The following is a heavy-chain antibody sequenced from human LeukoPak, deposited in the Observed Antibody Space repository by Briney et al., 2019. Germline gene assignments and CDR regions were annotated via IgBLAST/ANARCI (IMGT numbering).Heavy chain of an antibody. CDR1: GGSLSSSNYY. CDR3: ASRYCSAGNCYLDY. J-gene: IGHJ4*03. D-gene: IGHD2-15*01. V-gene: IGHV4-39*01. Sequence: ETLSLTCTVSGGSLSSSNYYWGWIRQPPGKGLEWIGSISYSGSTYYNPSLKSRVTTSVDTSKNQFSLRLSSLTATDTAVYYCASRYCSAGNCYLDYWGQGTLVTVSS. CDR2: ISYSGST.